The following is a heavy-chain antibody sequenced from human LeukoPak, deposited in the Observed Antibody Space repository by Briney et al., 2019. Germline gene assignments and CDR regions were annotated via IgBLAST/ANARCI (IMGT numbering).Heavy chain of an antibody. D-gene: IGHD5-18*01. CDR1: GFTFSSYG. Sequence: PGGSLRLSCAASGFTFSSYGMHWVRQAPGKGLEWVAFIRYDGSNKYYADSVKGRFTISRDNSKNTLYLQMNSLRAEDTAVYYCALIPGYSYGFRLYDAFDIWGQGTMVTVSS. CDR3: ALIPGYSYGFRLYDAFDI. V-gene: IGHV3-30*02. CDR2: IRYDGSNK. J-gene: IGHJ3*02.